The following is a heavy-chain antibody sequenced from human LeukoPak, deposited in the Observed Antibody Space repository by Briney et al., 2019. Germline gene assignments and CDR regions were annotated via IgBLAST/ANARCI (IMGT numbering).Heavy chain of an antibody. CDR1: GFTFSSYG. CDR3: AKDLGLEIGAYYYMDV. Sequence: PGGSLRLSCAASGFTFSSYGMHWVRQAPGKGLEWVAFIRYDGSNKYYADSVKGRFTISRDNSKNTLYLQMNSLGAEDTAVYYCAKDLGLEIGAYYYMDVWGKGTTVTVSS. J-gene: IGHJ6*03. D-gene: IGHD5-24*01. CDR2: IRYDGSNK. V-gene: IGHV3-30*02.